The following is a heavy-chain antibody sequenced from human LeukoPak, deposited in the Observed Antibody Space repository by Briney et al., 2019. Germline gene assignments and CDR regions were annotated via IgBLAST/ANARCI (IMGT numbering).Heavy chain of an antibody. Sequence: PSETLSLTCTVSGGSISSSSCYWGWIRQPPGKGLEWIGSIYHSGSTYYNPSLKSRVTIAVETSKNQFSLKLSSVTAADKAVYYCARDGRFPPEVLPRYFDYWGQGTLVTVSS. D-gene: IGHD1-26*01. CDR3: ARDGRFPPEVLPRYFDY. CDR1: GGSISSSSCY. CDR2: IYHSGST. J-gene: IGHJ4*02. V-gene: IGHV4-39*07.